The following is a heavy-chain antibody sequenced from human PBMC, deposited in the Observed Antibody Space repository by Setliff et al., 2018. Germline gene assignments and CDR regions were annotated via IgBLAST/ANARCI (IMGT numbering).Heavy chain of an antibody. V-gene: IGHV1-69*13. CDR2: IIPMFGT. D-gene: IGHD3-10*01. CDR1: GGTFSSYV. CDR3: AGGQPLVRKYYYYMDV. J-gene: IGHJ6*03. Sequence: VKVSCKASGGTFSSYVISWVREAPGQGLEWMGGIIPMFGTNYAQKFQGRVTITADESTSTAYMELSSLGSEDTAVYYCAGGQPLVRKYYYYMDVWGKGTTVTVSS.